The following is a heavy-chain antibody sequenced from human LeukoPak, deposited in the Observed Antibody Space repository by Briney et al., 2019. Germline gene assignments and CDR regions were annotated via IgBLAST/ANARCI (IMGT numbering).Heavy chain of an antibody. J-gene: IGHJ4*02. D-gene: IGHD4-23*01. V-gene: IGHV3-33*01. CDR1: GFIFSNYG. CDR3: ARDIGTWPNSLFDY. Sequence: PGRSLRLSCAASGFIFSNYGFHWVRQAPAKGLEWVALIWSDGSKKYYTDSVKGRFTISRDDSKNTLFLQMNSLRAEDMAVYYCARDIGTWPNSLFDYWGQGNLVTVSS. CDR2: IWSDGSKK.